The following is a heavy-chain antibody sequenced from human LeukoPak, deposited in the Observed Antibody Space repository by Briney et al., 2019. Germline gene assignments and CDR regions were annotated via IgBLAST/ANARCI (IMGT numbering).Heavy chain of an antibody. CDR2: IGGSGGST. CDR1: GFTFSSYA. D-gene: IGHD6-19*01. CDR3: AKELLAVAGTGVDY. V-gene: IGHV3-23*01. J-gene: IGHJ4*02. Sequence: SGGSLRLSCAASGFTFSSYAMSWVRQAPGKGLEWVSAIGGSGGSTCYADSVKGRFTISRDNSKNTLYLQMNSLRAEDTAVYYCAKELLAVAGTGVDYWGQGTLVTVSS.